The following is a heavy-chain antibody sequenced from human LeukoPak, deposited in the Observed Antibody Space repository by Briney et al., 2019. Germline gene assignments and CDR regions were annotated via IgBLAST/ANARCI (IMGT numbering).Heavy chain of an antibody. V-gene: IGHV1-2*02. Sequence: ASVKASCQASGSTLTGYYMHCVRQPPGQGLEWMGWTNPNSGGTNYAQNFQGRVTLTRHPSTNTAYMDLSKRRSDNRAVYYWATGPSGSYASVAFDIWGQGTMVTVSS. D-gene: IGHD1-26*01. J-gene: IGHJ3*02. CDR3: ATGPSGSYASVAFDI. CDR1: GSTLTGYY. CDR2: TNPNSGGT.